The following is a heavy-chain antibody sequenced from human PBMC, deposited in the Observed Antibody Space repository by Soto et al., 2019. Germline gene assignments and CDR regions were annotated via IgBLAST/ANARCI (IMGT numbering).Heavy chain of an antibody. CDR2: ISYDGSNK. CDR1: GFTFSSYA. J-gene: IGHJ4*02. Sequence: QVQLVESGGGVVQPGRSLRLSCAASGFTFSSYAMHWVRQAPGKGLEWVAVISYDGSNKYYADSVKGRFTISRDNSKNTLYLQMNSLRAEDTAVYYCAREGVADRAPPYWGQGTLVTVSS. V-gene: IGHV3-30-3*01. CDR3: AREGVADRAPPY. D-gene: IGHD5-18*01.